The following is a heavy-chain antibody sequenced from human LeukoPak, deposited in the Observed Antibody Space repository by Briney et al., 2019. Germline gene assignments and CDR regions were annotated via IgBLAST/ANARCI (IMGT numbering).Heavy chain of an antibody. CDR1: GFTFRSYS. Sequence: PGGSLRLSCAASGFTFRSYSMNWVRQAPGKGLEWVSYITGSSSTIYYADSVKGRFAISRDNAKNSLYLQMNSLRDEDTAVYYCARSVDFDYWGQGTLVTVSS. CDR3: ARSVDFDY. V-gene: IGHV3-48*02. CDR2: ITGSSSTI. J-gene: IGHJ4*02.